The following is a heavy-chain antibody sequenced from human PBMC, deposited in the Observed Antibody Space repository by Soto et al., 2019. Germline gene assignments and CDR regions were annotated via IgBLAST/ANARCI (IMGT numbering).Heavy chain of an antibody. CDR3: ARVYCSGGSCHSGAFDI. CDR2: ISYDGSNK. V-gene: IGHV3-30-3*01. D-gene: IGHD2-15*01. J-gene: IGHJ3*02. Sequence: QVQLVESGGGVVQPGRSLRLSCAASGFTFSSYAMHWVRQAPGKGLEWVAVISYDGSNKYYADSVKGRFTISRDNSKNTLYLQMNSLRAEDTAVYYCARVYCSGGSCHSGAFDIWGQGTMVTVSS. CDR1: GFTFSSYA.